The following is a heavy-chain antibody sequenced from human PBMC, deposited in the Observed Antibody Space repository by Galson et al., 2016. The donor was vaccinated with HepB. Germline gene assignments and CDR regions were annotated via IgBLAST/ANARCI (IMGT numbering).Heavy chain of an antibody. Sequence: TLSLTCTVSGGSISSGGYYWTWIRLLPGKGLEWIGYISYSGSTYYNPSLRSRVTISIDTSKNQFSLKLNSVTAADTAVYYCARDRVSPTGSRVLENPRRNGMDAWGQGTSVTVS. CDR1: GGSISSGGYY. CDR3: ARDRVSPTGSRVLENPRRNGMDA. V-gene: IGHV4-31*03. CDR2: ISYSGST. D-gene: IGHD3-3*01. J-gene: IGHJ6*02.